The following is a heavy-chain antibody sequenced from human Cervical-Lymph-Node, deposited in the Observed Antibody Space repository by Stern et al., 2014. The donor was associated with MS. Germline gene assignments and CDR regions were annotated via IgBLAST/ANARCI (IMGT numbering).Heavy chain of an antibody. CDR2: INPDRDGT. D-gene: IGHD6-19*01. CDR3: ARGGGGWFFDY. V-gene: IGHV1-2*02. CDR1: GYTFTAYY. Sequence: QVQLEESGAEVRKPGASVKVSCEASGYTFTAYYIHWLRQAPGHGLEWLGWINPDRDGTNYAQKFQARVTMTRDTSIGTAYMELSGLRSDDTAVYFCARGGGGWFFDYWGQGTLVTVSS. J-gene: IGHJ4*02.